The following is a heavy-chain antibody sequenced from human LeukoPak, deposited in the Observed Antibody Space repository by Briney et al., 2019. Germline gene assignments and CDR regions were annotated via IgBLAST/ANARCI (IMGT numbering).Heavy chain of an antibody. J-gene: IGHJ4*02. CDR2: IYYSGST. CDR1: GGSVSSGSYY. D-gene: IGHD3-22*01. CDR3: ARSGAEYYYDSSGYIDY. Sequence: PSETLSLTCTVSGGSVSSGSYYWSWIRQPPGKGLEWIGYIYYSGSTNYNPSLKSRVTISVDTSKNQFSLKLSSVTAADTAVYYCARSGAEYYYDSSGYIDYWGQGTLVTVSS. V-gene: IGHV4-61*01.